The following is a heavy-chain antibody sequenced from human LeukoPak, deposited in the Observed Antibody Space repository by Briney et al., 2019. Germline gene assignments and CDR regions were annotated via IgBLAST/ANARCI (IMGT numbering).Heavy chain of an antibody. CDR1: GYTFSSSG. Sequence: GASVKVSRKASGYTFSSSGINWVRQAPGQGLEWMGWISAYNGNTKYVQKFQGRVTMTTDTSTSTAYMELRSLRSDDTAVYYCARVQRYSSGWYYYYMDVWGKGTTVTVSS. J-gene: IGHJ6*03. V-gene: IGHV1-18*01. CDR3: ARVQRYSSGWYYYYMDV. D-gene: IGHD6-19*01. CDR2: ISAYNGNT.